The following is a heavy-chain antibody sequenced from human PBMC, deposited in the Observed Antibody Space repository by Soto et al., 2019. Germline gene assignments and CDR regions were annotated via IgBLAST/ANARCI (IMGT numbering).Heavy chain of an antibody. CDR3: ARESEVLLWFGELLGYYYMDV. CDR2: ISSNGGST. Sequence: GGSLRLSCAASGFTFSSYAMHWVRQAPGKGLEYVSAISSNGGSTYYANSVKGRFTISRDNSKNTLYLQMGSLRAEDMAVYDCARESEVLLWFGELLGYYYMDVWGKGTTATAPS. D-gene: IGHD3-10*01. CDR1: GFTFSSYA. J-gene: IGHJ6*03. V-gene: IGHV3-64*01.